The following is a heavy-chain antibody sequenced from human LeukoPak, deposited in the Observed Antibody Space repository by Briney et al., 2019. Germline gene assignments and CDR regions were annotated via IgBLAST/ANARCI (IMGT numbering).Heavy chain of an antibody. J-gene: IGHJ6*02. V-gene: IGHV3-72*01. Sequence: PGGSLRLSCAASGFTFSDHYMDWVRQAPGKGLEWVGRIRNKANSYTTEYAASVKGRFTISRDDSKNSLYLRMNSLKTEDTAVYYCARDARATGTTYSYSGMDVWGQGTTVTVSS. D-gene: IGHD4-17*01. CDR1: GFTFSDHY. CDR3: ARDARATGTTYSYSGMDV. CDR2: IRNKANSYTT.